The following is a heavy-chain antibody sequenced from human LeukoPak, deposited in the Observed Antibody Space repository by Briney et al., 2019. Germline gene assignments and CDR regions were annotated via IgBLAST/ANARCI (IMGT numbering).Heavy chain of an antibody. J-gene: IGHJ4*02. CDR2: GDYSGST. D-gene: IGHD3-10*01. CDR3: ARVRHGSGSWY. V-gene: IGHV4-39*07. Sequence: PSETLSLTCTVSGDSFSSVTDYWAWIRQPPGKGLEWIASGDYSGSTYYNPSLKSRVTISVDTSKNQFSLKLSSVTAAETAVYYCARVRHGSGSWYWGQGTLVTVSS. CDR1: GDSFSSVTDY.